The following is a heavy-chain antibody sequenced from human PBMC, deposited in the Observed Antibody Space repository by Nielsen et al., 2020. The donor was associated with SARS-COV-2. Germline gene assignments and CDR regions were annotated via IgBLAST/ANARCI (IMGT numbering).Heavy chain of an antibody. J-gene: IGHJ6*03. Sequence: SLTISCSSSGFNFVNFAMSCVRQAPVKVLEWVAVIWYDGSNKYYADSVKGRFTISRDNSKNTLYLQMNSLRAEDTAVYYCARDSIGYSSGSYYYYMDVWGKGTTVTVSS. D-gene: IGHD6-19*01. V-gene: IGHV3-33*08. CDR2: IWYDGSNK. CDR3: ARDSIGYSSGSYYYYMDV. CDR1: GFNFVNFA.